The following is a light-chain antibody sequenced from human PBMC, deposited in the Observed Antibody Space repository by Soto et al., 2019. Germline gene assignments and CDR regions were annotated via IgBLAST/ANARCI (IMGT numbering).Light chain of an antibody. V-gene: IGKV3-20*01. CDR2: GAS. Sequence: EIVLTQSPGTLSLSPGERATLSCRASQSISSNNLAWYQQRPGQAPRLLIYGASSRATGIPDRFGGSGSGTDFTLTISRLEPEDFAVYYCQQYGSSFLTFGGGTKVEIK. CDR3: QQYGSSFLT. J-gene: IGKJ4*01. CDR1: QSISSNN.